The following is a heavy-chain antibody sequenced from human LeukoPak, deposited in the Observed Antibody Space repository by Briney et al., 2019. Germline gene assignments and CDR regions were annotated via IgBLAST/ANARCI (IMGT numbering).Heavy chain of an antibody. D-gene: IGHD3-10*01. V-gene: IGHV4-30-4*01. Sequence: SQTLSLTCTVSGGSISSGDYYWSWIRQPPGKGLEWIGYIYYSGSTYYNPSLKSRVTISVDTSNNQFSLKLSSVTAADTAVYYCARADGSGSYHDYWGQGTLVTVSS. CDR3: ARADGSGSYHDY. J-gene: IGHJ4*02. CDR1: GGSISSGDYY. CDR2: IYYSGST.